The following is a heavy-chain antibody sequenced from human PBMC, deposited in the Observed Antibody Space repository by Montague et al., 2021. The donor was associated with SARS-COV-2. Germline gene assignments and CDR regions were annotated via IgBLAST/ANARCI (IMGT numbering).Heavy chain of an antibody. V-gene: IGHV4-31*03. CDR1: GGSISSGGYY. D-gene: IGHD4-17*01. CDR2: IYYSGST. J-gene: IGHJ4*02. CDR3: ARDGRRTTVTPRGVITLHYFDY. Sequence: TLSLTCTVSGGSISSGGYYWSWIRQHPGRGLEWIGYIYYSGSTYYNPSLKSRVTISADTSKNQFSLKLSSVTAADTAVYYCARDGRRTTVTPRGVITLHYFDYWGQGTLVTVSS.